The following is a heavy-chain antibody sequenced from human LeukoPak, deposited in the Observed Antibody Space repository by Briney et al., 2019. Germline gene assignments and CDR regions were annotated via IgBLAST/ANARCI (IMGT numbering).Heavy chain of an antibody. CDR2: IYYSGST. CDR3: ARAGRIAAAGLNFIPY. CDR1: GGSISSSSYY. J-gene: IGHJ4*02. D-gene: IGHD6-13*01. Sequence: PSETLSLTCTVSGGSISSSSYYWGWIRQPPGKGLEWIGSIYYSGSTYYNPSLKSRVTISVDTSKNQFSLKLSSVTAADTAVYYCARAGRIAAAGLNFIPYWGQGTLVTVSS. V-gene: IGHV4-39*07.